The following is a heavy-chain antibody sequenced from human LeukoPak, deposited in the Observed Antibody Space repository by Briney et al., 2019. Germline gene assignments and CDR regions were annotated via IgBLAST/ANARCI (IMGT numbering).Heavy chain of an antibody. CDR2: ISGYNDGA. V-gene: IGHV1-18*01. CDR1: GYIFTSYG. CDR3: VRVNWSDGDNWFDP. J-gene: IGHJ5*02. D-gene: IGHD1-1*01. Sequence: ASVKVSCKASGYIFTSYGITWVRQAPGEGLEWMGWISGYNDGAKYAQKFQGRVTMTTDTSTRTAYMELRSLRSDDTAVYYCVRVNWSDGDNWFDPWGQGTLVTASS.